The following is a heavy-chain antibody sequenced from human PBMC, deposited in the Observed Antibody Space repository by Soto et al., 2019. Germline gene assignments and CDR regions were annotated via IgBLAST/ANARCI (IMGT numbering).Heavy chain of an antibody. CDR2: INHSGST. Sequence: SETLSLTCAVYGGSFSGYHWSWIRQPPGKGLEWIGEINHSGSTSYNPSLKSRVTISVDTSKNQFSLKVTSVTAADTAAYYCARGSGRGNGWGTYSYYGMDVWGQGTTVTVS. D-gene: IGHD6-19*01. J-gene: IGHJ6*02. CDR1: GGSFSGYH. V-gene: IGHV4-34*01. CDR3: ARGSGRGNGWGTYSYYGMDV.